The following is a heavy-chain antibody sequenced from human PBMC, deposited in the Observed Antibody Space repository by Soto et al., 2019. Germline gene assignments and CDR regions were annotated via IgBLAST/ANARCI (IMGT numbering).Heavy chain of an antibody. CDR3: AKVFYYYDSSGYYYFDY. J-gene: IGHJ4*02. CDR2: ISGSGSTI. CDR1: GFTFSSYA. D-gene: IGHD3-22*01. Sequence: GGSLRLSCAASGFTFSSYAVSWVRQAPGKGPEWISSISGSGSTIYYAGSVKGRFTIFRDNSKNTLYLQMSSLRAEDTAVYYCAKVFYYYDSSGYYYFDYCGQGTMVTVYS. V-gene: IGHV3-23*01.